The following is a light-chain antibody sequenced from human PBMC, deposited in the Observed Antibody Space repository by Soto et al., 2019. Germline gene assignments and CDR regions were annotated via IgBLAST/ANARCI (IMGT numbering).Light chain of an antibody. J-gene: IGLJ2*01. CDR3: AAWDDSLNGVV. V-gene: IGLV1-44*01. Sequence: QSVLTQPPSASGTPGQRVTISCSGSSSNIESNTVNWYQQLPGTAPKLLIYSNNQRPSGVPDRFSGSRSGTSASLAISGLQSEDEAYYYCAAWDDSLNGVVFGGGTKVTVL. CDR1: SSNIESNT. CDR2: SNN.